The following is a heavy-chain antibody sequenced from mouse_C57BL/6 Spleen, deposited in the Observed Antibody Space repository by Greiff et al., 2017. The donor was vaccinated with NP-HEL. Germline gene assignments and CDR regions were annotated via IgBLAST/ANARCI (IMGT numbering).Heavy chain of an antibody. CDR3: ARSAATVDAMDY. D-gene: IGHD1-1*01. Sequence: QVQLQQPGAELVKPGASVKLSCKASGYTFTSYWMQWVKQRPGQGLGGIGEIDPSDSYTNSNQRFTGKATLTVDSSSSTAYMQLSSLTSEDSAVYYCARSAATVDAMDYWGQGTSVTVSS. CDR1: GYTFTSYW. J-gene: IGHJ4*01. CDR2: IDPSDSYT. V-gene: IGHV1-50*01.